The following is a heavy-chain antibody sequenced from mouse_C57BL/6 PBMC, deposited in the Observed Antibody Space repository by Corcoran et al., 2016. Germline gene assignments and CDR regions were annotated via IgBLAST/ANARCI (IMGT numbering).Heavy chain of an antibody. J-gene: IGHJ4*01. CDR1: GYTFTTYG. Sequence: QIQLVQSGPELKKPGETVKISCKASGYTFTTYGMSWVKQAPGKGLKWMGWINTYSGVPTYADDFKGRFAFSLETSASTAYLQINNLKNEDTATHFCAYSNYAMDYWGQGTSVTVSS. CDR3: AYSNYAMDY. CDR2: INTYSGVP. D-gene: IGHD2-5*01. V-gene: IGHV9-3*01.